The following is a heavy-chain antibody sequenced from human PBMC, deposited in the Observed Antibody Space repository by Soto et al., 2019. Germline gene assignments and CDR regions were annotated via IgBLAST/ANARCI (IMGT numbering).Heavy chain of an antibody. CDR1: GDTFTTDW. V-gene: IGHV5-51*01. D-gene: IGHD3-16*02. J-gene: IGHJ5*02. CDR3: ATRRLLSPESSP. CDR2: IYPGDSRT. Sequence: VEPLKISCKGAGDTFTTDWIGWVRQMPGKGLEWVGVIYPGDSRTRYSPPFQGQVTISADKSISTAYLQWNSLKASDTAMYYCATRRLLSPESSPRGQGTLVTVSS.